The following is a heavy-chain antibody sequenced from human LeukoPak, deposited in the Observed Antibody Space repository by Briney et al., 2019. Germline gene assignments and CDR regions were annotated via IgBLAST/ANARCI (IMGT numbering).Heavy chain of an antibody. D-gene: IGHD5-12*01. V-gene: IGHV3-74*01. CDR3: ARDRGYTQDY. CDR2: IKIDGST. J-gene: IGHJ4*02. Sequence: GGSLRLSCAASGFTFSTYWMHWVRQAPGKGLVWVSHIKIDGSTTYADSVKGRFTISRDNSENTLYLQMNSLRAEDTAVYYCARDRGYTQDYWGQGTLVTVSS. CDR1: GFTFSTYW.